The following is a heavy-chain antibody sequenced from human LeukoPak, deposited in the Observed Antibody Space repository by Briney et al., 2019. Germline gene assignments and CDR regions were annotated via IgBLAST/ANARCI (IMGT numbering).Heavy chain of an antibody. D-gene: IGHD5-12*01. CDR3: VRGGYSGYDRGLFDD. J-gene: IGHJ4*02. V-gene: IGHV3-23*01. CDR2: IFGSGGSA. Sequence: PGGSLRLSCTASGFAFGSYAMYWVRQAPGKGLEWVSGIFGSGGSAHYADSVKGRFTISRDNSKNTVYLQMNSLRVEDTAVYYCVRGGYSGYDRGLFDDWGQGTLVTVSS. CDR1: GFAFGSYA.